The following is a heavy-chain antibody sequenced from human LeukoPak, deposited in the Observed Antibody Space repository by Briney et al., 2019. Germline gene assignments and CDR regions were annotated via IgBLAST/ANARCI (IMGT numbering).Heavy chain of an antibody. D-gene: IGHD3-10*01. Sequence: SETLSLTCTVSGGSISSSSYYWGWIRQPPGKGLEWIGYIYYSGSTNCNPSLKSRVTISVDTSKNQFSLKLSSVTAADTAVYYCARLAGYYGSGTNWFDPWGQGTLVTVSS. CDR1: GGSISSSSYY. CDR3: ARLAGYYGSGTNWFDP. V-gene: IGHV4-61*05. CDR2: IYYSGST. J-gene: IGHJ5*02.